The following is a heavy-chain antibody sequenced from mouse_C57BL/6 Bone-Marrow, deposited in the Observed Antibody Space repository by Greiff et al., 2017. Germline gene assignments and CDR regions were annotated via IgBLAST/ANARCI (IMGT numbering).Heavy chain of an antibody. CDR1: GHTFTSYW. J-gene: IGHJ3*01. Sequence: QVQLQQPGAELVRPGPSVKLSCKASGHTFTSYWMHWVKQRPGQGLEWIGVIDPSDSYTNYNQKFKGKATLTVDTSSSTAYMQLSSLTSEDSAVYYCAREYDYGFAYWGQGTLVTVSA. CDR2: IDPSDSYT. D-gene: IGHD2-4*01. CDR3: AREYDYGFAY. V-gene: IGHV1-59*01.